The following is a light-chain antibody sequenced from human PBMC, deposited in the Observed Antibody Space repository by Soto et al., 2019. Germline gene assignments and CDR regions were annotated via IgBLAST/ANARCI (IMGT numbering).Light chain of an antibody. J-gene: IGLJ2*01. CDR3: SSYTRGSTLVI. V-gene: IGLV2-14*01. CDR1: NSDVGLYDY. CDR2: DVT. Sequence: QSVLTQPASVSGSPRQSITISCTGTNSDVGLYDYVSWYQQYPGKAPKLMVYDVTKRPSGVSNRFSGFKSGNTASLTISGLQAEEEDDYYCSSYTRGSTLVIFGGGTKLTVL.